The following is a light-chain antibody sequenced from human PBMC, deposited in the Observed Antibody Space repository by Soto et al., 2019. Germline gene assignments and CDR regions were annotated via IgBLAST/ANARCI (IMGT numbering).Light chain of an antibody. Sequence: QSALTQPPSASWSPGQSVTISCTGTSSDVGGYDYASWYQQHPGKAPKLMIYEVTIRPSGVSDRFSGSKSGNTASLTVSGLQAEDEADYYCSSYTGGNPSYVFGTGTKVTV. V-gene: IGLV2-8*01. CDR1: SSDVGGYDY. CDR2: EVT. J-gene: IGLJ1*01. CDR3: SSYTGGNPSYV.